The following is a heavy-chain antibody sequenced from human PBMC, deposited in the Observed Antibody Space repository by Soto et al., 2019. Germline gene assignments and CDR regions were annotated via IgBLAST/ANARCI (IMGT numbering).Heavy chain of an antibody. CDR3: AKSTMWAHNYYNSSGPTNWFDP. J-gene: IGHJ5*02. D-gene: IGHD3-22*01. Sequence: GGSLRLSCAASGFTFSSYAMSWVRQAPGKGLEWVSAISGSGGSTYYADSGKGRFTISRDNSKNTLSLQMNSLRAEDTVVYYCAKSTMWAHNYYNSSGPTNWFDPWGQGSLVTVSS. CDR1: GFTFSSYA. CDR2: ISGSGGST. V-gene: IGHV3-23*01.